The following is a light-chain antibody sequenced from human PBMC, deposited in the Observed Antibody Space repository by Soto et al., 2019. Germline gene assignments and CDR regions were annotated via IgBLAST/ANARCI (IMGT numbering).Light chain of an antibody. CDR3: SSYTTSNTRQIV. CDR2: DVS. Sequence: QSALTQPASWSGSPGQSSTISCPRTSSDVGGYNYVSWYQQHPGKAPKFMIYDVSNRPSGVSNRFSGSKSGNTASLTISGLQAEDEADYYCSSYTTSNTRQIVFGTGTKVTVL. V-gene: IGLV2-14*01. CDR1: SSDVGGYNY. J-gene: IGLJ1*01.